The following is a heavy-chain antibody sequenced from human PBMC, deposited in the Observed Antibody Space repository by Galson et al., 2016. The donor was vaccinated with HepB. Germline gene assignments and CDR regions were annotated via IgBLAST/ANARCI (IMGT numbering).Heavy chain of an antibody. CDR1: GDSVSSQTAG. V-gene: IGHV6-1*01. CDR2: TYYRSKWYY. CDR3: ARGGLYGGTPHYFDY. Sequence: CAISGDSVSSQTAGWNWIRQSPSRGLEWLGRTYYRSKWYYDYAESTKSRITINPDTSQNQFFLLLDPVPPEGTAVYYRARGGLYGGTPHYFDYWGQGILVTVSS. J-gene: IGHJ4*02. D-gene: IGHD4-23*01.